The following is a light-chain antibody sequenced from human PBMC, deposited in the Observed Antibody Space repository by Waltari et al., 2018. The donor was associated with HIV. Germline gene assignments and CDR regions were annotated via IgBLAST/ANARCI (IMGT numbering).Light chain of an antibody. CDR3: QSYDSSLSVV. CDR1: SSNIGAGYD. Sequence: QSVLTQPPSVSGAPGQRVTLSCPGSSSNIGAGYDVPWYQQLPGTAPKLLIYGNSNRPSGVPDRFSGSKSGISASLAITGLQAEDEADYYCQSYDSSLSVVFGGGTKLTVL. J-gene: IGLJ2*01. V-gene: IGLV1-40*01. CDR2: GNS.